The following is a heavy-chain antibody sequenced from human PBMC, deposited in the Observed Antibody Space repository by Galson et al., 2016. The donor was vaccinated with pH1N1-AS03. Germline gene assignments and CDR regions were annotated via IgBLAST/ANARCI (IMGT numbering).Heavy chain of an antibody. D-gene: IGHD6-13*01. Sequence: SVKVSCKASGYDFTAYYIHWVRQAPGQGLEWMGFVKTKTGVTIYAQKFKGRVTMTRDTSISTAYMELRGLGSDDSAFYYCARVEGIASTTGDWGQGSLITVSS. J-gene: IGHJ4*02. CDR1: GYDFTAYY. V-gene: IGHV1-2*02. CDR2: VKTKTGVT. CDR3: ARVEGIASTTGD.